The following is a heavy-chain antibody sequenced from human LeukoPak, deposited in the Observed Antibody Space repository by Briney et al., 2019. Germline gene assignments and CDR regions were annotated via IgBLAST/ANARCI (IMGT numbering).Heavy chain of an antibody. CDR3: AELGITMIGGV. CDR2: ISSSSSYI. V-gene: IGHV3-21*01. Sequence: GGSLRLSCAVSTFTFNSYTMNWVRQAPGKGLEWVSSISSSSSYIYYADSVKGRFTISRDSAKNSLYLQMNSLRAEDTAVYYCAELGITMIGGVWGKGTTVTISS. CDR1: TFTFNSYT. J-gene: IGHJ6*04. D-gene: IGHD3-10*02.